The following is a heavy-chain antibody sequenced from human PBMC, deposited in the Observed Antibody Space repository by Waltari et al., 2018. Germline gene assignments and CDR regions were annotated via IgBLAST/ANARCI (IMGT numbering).Heavy chain of an antibody. J-gene: IGHJ4*02. V-gene: IGHV3-66*02. CDR2: IYSGGST. CDR3: ARDRMPPTWGFDY. Sequence: EVQLVESGGGLVQPGGSLSLSCAASGFTVSSNYMSWVRQAPGKGLEWVSVIYSGGSTYYADSVKGRFTISRDNSKNTLYLQMNSLRAEDTAVYYCARDRMPPTWGFDYWGQGTLVTVSS. D-gene: IGHD7-27*01. CDR1: GFTVSSNY.